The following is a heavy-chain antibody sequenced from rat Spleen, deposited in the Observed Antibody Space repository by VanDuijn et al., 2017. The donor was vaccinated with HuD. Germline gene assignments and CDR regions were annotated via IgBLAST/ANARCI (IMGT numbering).Heavy chain of an antibody. Sequence: QVQLKESGPGLVQPSQTLSLTCTVSGFSLSSYGVIWVRQPPGKGLEWMGVIWTGGSTAYNSLLNSRLSITRDISKSQVFLKMNSLQTEDTATYYCARADRETYAHFDYWGQGVMDTVSS. V-gene: IGHV2-30*01. J-gene: IGHJ2*01. CDR3: ARADRETYAHFDY. CDR1: GFSLSSYG. CDR2: IWTGGST. D-gene: IGHD1-6*01.